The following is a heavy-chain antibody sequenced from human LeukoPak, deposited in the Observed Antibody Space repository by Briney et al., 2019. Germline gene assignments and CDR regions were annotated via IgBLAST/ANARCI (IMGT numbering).Heavy chain of an antibody. CDR3: ARAWDDFWSALSFDY. V-gene: IGHV1-18*01. J-gene: IGHJ4*02. Sequence: ASVKVSCKASGYTFTSYGISWVRQAPGQGLEWMGWIGAYNGNTNYAQKLQGRVTMTTDTSTSTAYMELRSLRSDDTAVYYCARAWDDFWSALSFDYWGQGTLVTVSS. CDR1: GYTFTSYG. CDR2: IGAYNGNT. D-gene: IGHD3-3*01.